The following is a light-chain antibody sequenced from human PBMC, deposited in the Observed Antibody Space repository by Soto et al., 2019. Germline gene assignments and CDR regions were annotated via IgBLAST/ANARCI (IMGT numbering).Light chain of an antibody. Sequence: DIQLTQSPSFLSASVGDRVTITCRASQDISSYLAWYQQKPWKAPKLLIYAASTLQSGVPSRFSGSGSGTEFTLTISSLQPEDFATYFCQELNSYPPTFGQGTKLEIK. CDR2: AAS. CDR1: QDISSY. J-gene: IGKJ2*01. CDR3: QELNSYPPT. V-gene: IGKV1-9*01.